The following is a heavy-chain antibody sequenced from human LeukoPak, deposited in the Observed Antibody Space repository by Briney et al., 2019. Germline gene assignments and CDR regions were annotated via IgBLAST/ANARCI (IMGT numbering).Heavy chain of an antibody. V-gene: IGHV3-23*01. CDR2: ISGSGGST. CDR1: GFTFSSYA. J-gene: IGHJ4*02. D-gene: IGHD6-19*01. CDR3: AKEPGYTSGWWDY. Sequence: GGSLRLSCAASGFTFSSYAMSWVRQAPGKGLECISVISGSGGSTYYADSVRGRFTISGDNSRNTLYLQMNSLRAEDTAVYYCAKEPGYTSGWWDYWGQGTLVTVSS.